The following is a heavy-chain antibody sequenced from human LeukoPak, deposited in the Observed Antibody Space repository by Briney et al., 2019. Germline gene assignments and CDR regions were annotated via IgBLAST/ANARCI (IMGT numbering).Heavy chain of an antibody. Sequence: PGGSLRLSCAASGFTFISYAMSWVRQAPGKGLEWVSDVSHSGDRTYYAGSVKGRFTTSRDNSKNTVYLQMNSLRAEDTAVYYCAKVVGLSAEYFHHWGQGTLVTVSS. J-gene: IGHJ1*01. V-gene: IGHV3-23*01. CDR1: GFTFISYA. D-gene: IGHD2/OR15-2a*01. CDR2: VSHSGDRT. CDR3: AKVVGLSAEYFHH.